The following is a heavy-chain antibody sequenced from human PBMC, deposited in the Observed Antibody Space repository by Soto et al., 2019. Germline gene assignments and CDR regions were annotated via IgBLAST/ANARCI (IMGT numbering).Heavy chain of an antibody. J-gene: IGHJ4*02. CDR1: GGSISSYY. Sequence: SETLSLTCTVSGGSISSYYWSWIRQPPGKGLEWIGYIYYSGSTNYNPSLKSRVTISVDTSKNQFSLKLSSVTAADTVVYYCASLLWFGELFVFDYWGQGTLVTVSS. V-gene: IGHV4-59*01. D-gene: IGHD3-10*01. CDR2: IYYSGST. CDR3: ASLLWFGELFVFDY.